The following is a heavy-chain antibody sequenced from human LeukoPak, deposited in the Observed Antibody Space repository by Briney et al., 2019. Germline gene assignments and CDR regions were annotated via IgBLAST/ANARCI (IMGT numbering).Heavy chain of an antibody. CDR2: INHSGST. CDR1: GGSFSGCY. D-gene: IGHD6-19*01. V-gene: IGHV4-34*01. CDR3: ARGPRSRGWYLGRPGDWFDP. J-gene: IGHJ5*02. Sequence: SETLSLTCAVYGGSFSGCYWSWIRQPPGKGLEWIGGINHSGSTNYNPSLKSRVTISVDTSKNQFSLKLSSVTAADTAVYYCARGPRSRGWYLGRPGDWFDPWGQGTLVTVSS.